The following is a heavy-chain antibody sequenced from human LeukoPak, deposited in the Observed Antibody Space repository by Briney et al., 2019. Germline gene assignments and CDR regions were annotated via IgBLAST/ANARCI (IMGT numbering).Heavy chain of an antibody. Sequence: SETLSLTCTVSGGSISSSSYYWGWIRQPPGKGLEWIGSIYYSGSTYYNPSLKSRVTIPVDTSKNQFSLKLSSVTAADTAVYYCARPSKYCSGGSCYFDYWGQGTLVTVSS. V-gene: IGHV4-39*01. CDR1: GGSISSSSYY. CDR2: IYYSGST. J-gene: IGHJ4*02. CDR3: ARPSKYCSGGSCYFDY. D-gene: IGHD2-15*01.